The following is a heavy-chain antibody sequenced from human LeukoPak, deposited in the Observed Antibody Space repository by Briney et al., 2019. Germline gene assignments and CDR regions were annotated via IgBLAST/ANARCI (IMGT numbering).Heavy chain of an antibody. CDR2: INSDGSST. D-gene: IGHD6-19*01. CDR3: ARGKAVAGTFSWFDP. CDR1: GFTFSVYW. Sequence: PGGSLRLSCAASGFTFSVYWMHWVRQAPGRGLVWFSLINSDGSSTRYADSVKGRFTISRDNAKNTLYLQMNSLRAEDTAVYYCARGKAVAGTFSWFDPWGQGTLVTVSS. J-gene: IGHJ5*02. V-gene: IGHV3-74*01.